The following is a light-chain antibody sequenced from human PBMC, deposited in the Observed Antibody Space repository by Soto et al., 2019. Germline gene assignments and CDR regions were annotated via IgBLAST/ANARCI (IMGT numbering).Light chain of an antibody. CDR3: QQLHGYPIT. V-gene: IGKV1-9*01. J-gene: IGKJ5*01. CDR1: QGIDTS. CDR2: AAS. Sequence: IQLTQSPSSLSASVGERVTITCRASQGIDTSLAWYQQKPGKAPKLLIYAASNFQSGVPSRFSGSGSGTHFTLTISSLQPEDFATYYCQQLHGYPITFGQGTRLEIK.